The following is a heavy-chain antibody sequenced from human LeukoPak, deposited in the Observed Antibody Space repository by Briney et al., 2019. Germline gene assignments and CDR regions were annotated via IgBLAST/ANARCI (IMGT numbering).Heavy chain of an antibody. CDR2: ISSTGTYL. CDR1: GFTFTAYN. V-gene: IGHV3-21*01. J-gene: IGHJ6*03. D-gene: IGHD3-10*01. CDR3: ARDLVWFGEPKGYYNYMDV. Sequence: GGSLRLSCAASGFTFTAYNVNWVRQAPGKGLEWVSSISSTGTYLYYADSVKGRFTISRDNAKNSLYLQMNTLRAEDTAVYYCARDLVWFGEPKGYYNYMDVWGKGTTVTVSS.